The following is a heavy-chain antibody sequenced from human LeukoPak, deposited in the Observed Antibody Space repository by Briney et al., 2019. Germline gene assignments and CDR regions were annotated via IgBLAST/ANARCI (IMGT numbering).Heavy chain of an antibody. V-gene: IGHV4-39*07. CDR1: GGSISSSTYY. J-gene: IGHJ4*02. CDR2: FFYSGST. D-gene: IGHD3-3*01. CDR3: ARITIFGVVIIDY. Sequence: SETLSLTCTVSGGSISSSTYYWGWIRQPPGKGLEWIQSFFYSGSTYYNPSLRSRVTKSVDTSKNQFSLKLTSVTAADTAVYYCARITIFGVVIIDYWGQGTLVTVSS.